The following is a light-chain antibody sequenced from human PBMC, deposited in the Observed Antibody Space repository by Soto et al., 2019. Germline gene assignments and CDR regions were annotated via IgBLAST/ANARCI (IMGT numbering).Light chain of an antibody. CDR3: QSFDNSLSGSEV. V-gene: IGLV1-40*01. CDR1: SSNIGAGYD. J-gene: IGLJ1*01. Sequence: QSVLTQPPSVSGAPGQRVTISCTGSSSNIGAGYDVHWYQQLPGTAPKLLIYGNSNRPSGVPDRFSGSKSGTSASLAITGLQAEDEADYYCQSFDNSLSGSEVFGTGTKVTVL. CDR2: GNS.